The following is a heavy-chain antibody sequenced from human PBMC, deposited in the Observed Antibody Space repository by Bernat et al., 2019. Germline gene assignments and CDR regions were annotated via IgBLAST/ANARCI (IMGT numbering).Heavy chain of an antibody. Sequence: EVQLLESGGGLVQPGGSLRLSCAASGFTFSSYAMSWVRQAPGKGLEWVSAISNGGGGTYYADSGKGRFTISRDKSKNALYMRRNRLRAEDTAVYYSAKRGTATGTAAWSGRGYYFDYWGRGTLVTVSS. D-gene: IGHD6-13*01. J-gene: IGHJ4*02. V-gene: IGHV3-23*01. CDR2: ISNGGGGT. CDR3: AKRGTATGTAAWSGRGYYFDY. CDR1: GFTFSSYA.